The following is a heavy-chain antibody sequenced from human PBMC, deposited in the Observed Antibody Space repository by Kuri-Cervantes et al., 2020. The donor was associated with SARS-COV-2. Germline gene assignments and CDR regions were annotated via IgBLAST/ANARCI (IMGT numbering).Heavy chain of an antibody. CDR1: GFTVSSNY. J-gene: IGHJ6*02. CDR2: IYSGGST. D-gene: IGHD2-15*01. CDR3: ARDNYCSGGSCYSYYYGMDV. Sequence: GGSLRLSCAASGFTVSSNYMSWVRQAPGKGLEWASVIYSGGSTYYADSVKGRFTISRDNSKNTLYLQMNSLRAEDTAVYYCARDNYCSGGSCYSYYYGMDVWAQGPTVTVSS. V-gene: IGHV3-53*01.